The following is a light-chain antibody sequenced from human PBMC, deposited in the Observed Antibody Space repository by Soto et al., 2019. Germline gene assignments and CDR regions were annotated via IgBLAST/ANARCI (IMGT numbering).Light chain of an antibody. CDR3: QQANSFPIN. Sequence: DIQMTQSPSSVSASVGDRVTITCRASQGISSWLAWSQQKPGKAPKLLIYAVSSLHSGVPSRFSGSGSGTDFTLTISSLQPEDFGTYYCQQANSFPINFGQGTRLEIK. CDR2: AVS. V-gene: IGKV1D-12*01. J-gene: IGKJ5*01. CDR1: QGISSW.